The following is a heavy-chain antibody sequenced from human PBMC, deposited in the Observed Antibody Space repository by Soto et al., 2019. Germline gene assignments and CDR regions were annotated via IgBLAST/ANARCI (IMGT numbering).Heavy chain of an antibody. V-gene: IGHV3-30-3*01. Sequence: QVQLVESGGGVVQPGRSLRLSCAASGFTFSSYAMHWVRQAPGKGLEWVAVISYDGSNKYYADSVKGRFTISRDNSKNTLYLQMNSLRAEDTAVYYCARDPRNRVARWGDYYYGMDVWGQGTTVTVSS. CDR3: ARDPRNRVARWGDYYYGMDV. CDR1: GFTFSSYA. J-gene: IGHJ6*02. CDR2: ISYDGSNK. D-gene: IGHD3-16*01.